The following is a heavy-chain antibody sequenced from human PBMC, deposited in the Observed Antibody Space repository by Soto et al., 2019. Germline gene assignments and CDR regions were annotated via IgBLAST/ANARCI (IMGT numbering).Heavy chain of an antibody. CDR1: GFSLSTSGVG. CDR3: AHSSNYYDSSGYPGYFDY. Sequence: QITLKESGPTLVKPTQTLTLTCTFSGFSLSTSGVGVGWIRQPPGKALEWLALIYWNDDNRYSPSLKSRLTITKDTSKNQVVLTMTNMDPVDTATYYCAHSSNYYDSSGYPGYFDYWGQGTLVTVSS. V-gene: IGHV2-5*01. CDR2: IYWNDDN. J-gene: IGHJ4*02. D-gene: IGHD3-22*01.